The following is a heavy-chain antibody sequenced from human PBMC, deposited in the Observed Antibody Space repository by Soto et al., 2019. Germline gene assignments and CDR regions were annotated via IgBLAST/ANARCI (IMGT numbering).Heavy chain of an antibody. J-gene: IGHJ5*02. CDR1: GGSISSSSYY. CDR2: IYYSGST. V-gene: IGHV4-39*01. D-gene: IGHD3-3*02. Sequence: SETLSLTCTVSGGSISSSSYYWGWIRQPPGKGLEWIGCIYYSGSTYYNPSLKSRVTISVDTSKNQFSLKLSSVTAADTAVYYCARQSSATHNGLARNWFDPWGQGTLVTVSS. CDR3: ARQSSATHNGLARNWFDP.